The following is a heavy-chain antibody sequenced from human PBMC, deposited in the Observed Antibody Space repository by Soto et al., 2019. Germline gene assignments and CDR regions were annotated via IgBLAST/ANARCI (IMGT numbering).Heavy chain of an antibody. D-gene: IGHD1-26*01. CDR3: AKDRLSGSYHRYFDS. J-gene: IGHJ4*02. CDR2: ISGRDEST. CDR1: GFTFSTYA. Sequence: EVQLLESGGGLVQPGGSLRLSCAASGFTFSTYAMSWVRQAPGKGLEWVTAISGRDESTYYADSVKGRFTISRDNSKSTLYLQMSSLRAEDTAVYYCAKDRLSGSYHRYFDSWGQGTLVTVSS. V-gene: IGHV3-23*01.